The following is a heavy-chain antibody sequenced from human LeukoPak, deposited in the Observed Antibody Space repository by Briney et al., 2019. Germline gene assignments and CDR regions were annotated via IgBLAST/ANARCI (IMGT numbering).Heavy chain of an antibody. J-gene: IGHJ3*02. CDR1: GGSISSYY. D-gene: IGHD3-22*01. CDR2: IYYSGST. CDR3: ARSRITMIVVAGNAFDI. V-gene: IGHV4-59*08. Sequence: SETLSLTCTVSGGSISSYYWSWIRQPPGKGLEWIGYIYYSGSTNYNPSLKSRVTISVDTSKNQFSLKLSSVTAADTAVYYCARSRITMIVVAGNAFDIWGQGTMVTVSS.